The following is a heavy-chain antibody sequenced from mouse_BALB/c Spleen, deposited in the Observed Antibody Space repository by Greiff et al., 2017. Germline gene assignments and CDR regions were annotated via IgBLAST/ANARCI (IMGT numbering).Heavy chain of an antibody. Sequence: EVQLVESGGGLVQPGGSRKLSCAASGFTFSSFGMHWVRQAPEQGLEWVAYISSGSSTIYYADTVKGRFTISRDNPKNTLFLQMTSLRSEDTAMYYCARSRGGSSGSFAYWGQGTLVTVSA. D-gene: IGHD3-1*01. V-gene: IGHV5-17*02. CDR2: ISSGSSTI. CDR3: ARSRGGSSGSFAY. CDR1: GFTFSSFG. J-gene: IGHJ3*01.